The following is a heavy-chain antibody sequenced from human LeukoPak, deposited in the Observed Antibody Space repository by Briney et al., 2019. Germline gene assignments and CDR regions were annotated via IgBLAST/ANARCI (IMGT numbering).Heavy chain of an antibody. CDR2: ISYDGSTK. CDR3: AKPRIPVAGTDLDF. CDR1: GFTFRSYG. J-gene: IGHJ4*02. V-gene: IGHV3-30*18. Sequence: GRSLRLSCAASGFTFRSYGMHWVRQAPGKGLEWVAVISYDGSTKYYADSVEGRFTISRDNSKNTLYLQMNSLRPEDTAVYYCAKPRIPVAGTDLDFWGQGTLVTVSS. D-gene: IGHD6-19*01.